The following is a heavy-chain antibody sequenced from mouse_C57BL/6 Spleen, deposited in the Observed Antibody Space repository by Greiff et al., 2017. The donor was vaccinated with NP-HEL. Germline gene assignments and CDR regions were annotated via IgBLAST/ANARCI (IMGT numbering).Heavy chain of an antibody. CDR1: GYTFTSYW. D-gene: IGHD4-1*01. J-gene: IGHJ4*01. Sequence: VQLQQPGAELVRPGSSVKLSCKASGYTFTSYWMHWVKQRPIQGLEWIGNIDPSDSETRYNQKFKDKATLTVDKSSSTAYMQLSSLTSEDSAVYYCARTGTSYAMDYWGQGTSVTVSS. CDR2: IDPSDSET. V-gene: IGHV1-52*01. CDR3: ARTGTSYAMDY.